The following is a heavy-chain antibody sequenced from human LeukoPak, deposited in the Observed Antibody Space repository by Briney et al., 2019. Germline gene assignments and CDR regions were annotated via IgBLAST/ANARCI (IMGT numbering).Heavy chain of an antibody. V-gene: IGHV3-23*01. J-gene: IGHJ4*02. CDR3: AKLLTTRYFDY. D-gene: IGHD4-17*01. CDR2: ISDSGSIT. Sequence: GGSLRLSCAASGFAFSSQAMGWVRQAPGKGLEWVSVISDSGSITYYADSVKGRFSISRDNSKNTLYLQMNSLRAEDTAVYYCAKLLTTRYFDYWGQGTLVTVSS. CDR1: GFAFSSQA.